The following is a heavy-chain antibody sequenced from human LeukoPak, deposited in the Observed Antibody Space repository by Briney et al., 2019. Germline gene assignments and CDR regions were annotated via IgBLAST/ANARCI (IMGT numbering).Heavy chain of an antibody. J-gene: IGHJ4*02. Sequence: GESLKICCKGSGYSFPTYWIGWVLQMPGKGLEWMGIIYPGDSETRYSPSFQGQVTISADKSISTAYLQWSRLKASDTAMYYCARKSRADYWGQGTLVTVSS. CDR1: GYSFPTYW. CDR3: ARKSRADY. CDR2: IYPGDSET. V-gene: IGHV5-51*01.